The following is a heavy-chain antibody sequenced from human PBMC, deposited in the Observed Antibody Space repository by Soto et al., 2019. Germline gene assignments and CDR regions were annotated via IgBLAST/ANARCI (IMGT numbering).Heavy chain of an antibody. D-gene: IGHD7-27*01. CDR2: VDTTAGT. J-gene: IGHJ3*02. CDR1: GGSIRTYS. CDR3: AKDDSGAADI. V-gene: IGHV4-4*07. Sequence: QVQLQESGPGLVEPSETLSLTCTVSGGSIRTYSWNWIRQPAGKGLAWIGRVDTTAGTNYIASFRSRGTMSVDTSKNQFSRNRRSVTAADTAVYFCAKDDSGAADIWGQGTMVTVS.